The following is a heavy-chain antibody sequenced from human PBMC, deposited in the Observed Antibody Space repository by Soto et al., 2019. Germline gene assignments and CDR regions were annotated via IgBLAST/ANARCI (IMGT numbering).Heavy chain of an antibody. CDR2: ISAHNGNT. J-gene: IGHJ4*02. CDR3: ARGRYGDY. CDR1: GYAFTTYG. Sequence: QVHLVQSGAEVKKPGASVKVSCQGSGYAFTTYGNTWVRQAPGQGLEWMGWISAHNGNTNYAQKLQGRVTVTRGTSTSTAYMELRSLRYDDTAVYYCARGRYGDYWGQGALVTVSS. V-gene: IGHV1-18*01. D-gene: IGHD1-1*01.